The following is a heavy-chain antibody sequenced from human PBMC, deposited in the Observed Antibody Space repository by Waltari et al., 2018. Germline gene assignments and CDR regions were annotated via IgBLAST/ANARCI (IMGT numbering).Heavy chain of an antibody. J-gene: IGHJ4*02. Sequence: EVQLVQSGAEVKKPGATVKIPCKASGYTFTDYYMHWAQQAHRKGLEWMGRVDPEDGETIYAEKFQGRVTITADTSTDTAYMELSSLRSEDTAVYYCATMNHYYDSSGYPSDRGYWGQGTLVTVSS. CDR1: GYTFTDYY. V-gene: IGHV1-69-2*01. D-gene: IGHD3-22*01. CDR2: VDPEDGET. CDR3: ATMNHYYDSSGYPSDRGY.